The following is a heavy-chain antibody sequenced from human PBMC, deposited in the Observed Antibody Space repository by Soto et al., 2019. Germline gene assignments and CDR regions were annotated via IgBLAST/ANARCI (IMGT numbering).Heavy chain of an antibody. CDR1: GFTFSSYA. V-gene: IGHV3-23*01. CDR2: ISGSGGST. J-gene: IGHJ4*02. CDR3: XXXXXXXXXXXXDHFDY. Sequence: EVQLLESGGGLVQPGGSLRLSCAASGFTFSSYAMSWVRQAPGKGLEWVSAISGSGGSTYYADSVKGRFTISRDNSKXXXXXXXXXXXXXXXXXXXXXXXXXXXXXXXXDHFDYWGQGTLVTVSS.